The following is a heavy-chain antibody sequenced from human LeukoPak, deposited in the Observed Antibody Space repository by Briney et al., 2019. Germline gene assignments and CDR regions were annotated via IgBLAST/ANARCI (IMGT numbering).Heavy chain of an antibody. CDR3: ARLGYYYETTSTLGDI. Sequence: GGSLRPSCAASGFAFSSYTMNWVRQAPGKGLEWVSSITSTSGDIYYADSVKGRFTISRDNAKNSLFLQMNSLRTEDTAVYYCARLGYYYETTSTLGDIWGQGTTVTVSS. CDR2: ITSTSGDI. CDR1: GFAFSSYT. D-gene: IGHD3-22*01. J-gene: IGHJ3*02. V-gene: IGHV3-21*04.